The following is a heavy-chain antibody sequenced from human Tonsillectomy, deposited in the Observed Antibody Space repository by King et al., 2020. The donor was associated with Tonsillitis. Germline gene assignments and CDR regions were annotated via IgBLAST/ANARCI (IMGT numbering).Heavy chain of an antibody. CDR2: IYPGDSDS. Sequence: AQLVQSGAEVKKPGESLRISCQGSGYSFTNFWLGWVRQMPGKGLEWMGIIYPGDSDSRYSPSFQGQVTISADQSISTAYLQWSSLRASDTAIYYCARLRWTLRDAFDIWGQGTMVTVSS. J-gene: IGHJ3*02. CDR1: GYSFTNFW. V-gene: IGHV5-51*01. D-gene: IGHD4-23*01. CDR3: ARLRWTLRDAFDI.